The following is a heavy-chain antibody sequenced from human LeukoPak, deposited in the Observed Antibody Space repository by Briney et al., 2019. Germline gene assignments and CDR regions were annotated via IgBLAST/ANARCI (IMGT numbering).Heavy chain of an antibody. J-gene: IGHJ4*02. CDR1: GYTFTSYY. Sequence: ASVKVSCKASGYTFTSYYMHWVRQAPGQGLEWMGIINPSGGSTSYAQKFQGRVTMTRDTSTSTVYMGLSSLRSEDTAVYYCARAQYCGGDCYIFDYWGQGTLVTVSS. CDR2: INPSGGST. D-gene: IGHD2-21*02. CDR3: ARAQYCGGDCYIFDY. V-gene: IGHV1-46*01.